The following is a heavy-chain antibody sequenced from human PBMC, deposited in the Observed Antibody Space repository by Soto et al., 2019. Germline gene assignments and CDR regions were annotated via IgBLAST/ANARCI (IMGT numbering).Heavy chain of an antibody. CDR3: ARGHLPGGNTFYYDY. J-gene: IGHJ4*02. D-gene: IGHD2-15*01. V-gene: IGHV4-34*01. Sequence: SETLSLTCAVYGGSFSGYYWSWIRQPPGKGLEWIGEISHSGSGTNYNPSLKSRVTISVDTSKNQFSLKLSSVTAADTAMYYCARGHLPGGNTFYYDYWGQGTLVTVSS. CDR2: ISHSGSGT. CDR1: GGSFSGYY.